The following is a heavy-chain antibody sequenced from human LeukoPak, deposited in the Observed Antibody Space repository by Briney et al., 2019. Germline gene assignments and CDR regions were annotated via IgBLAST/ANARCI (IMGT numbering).Heavy chain of an antibody. V-gene: IGHV4-59*12. CDR2: IYYSGST. J-gene: IGHJ5*02. CDR3: ARGSIVVVPAAIPPRGCWFDP. CDR1: GGSISSYY. D-gene: IGHD2-2*02. Sequence: SETLSLTCTVSGGSISSYYWSWIRQPPGKGLEWIGYIYYSGSTNYNPSLKSRVTISVDRSKNQFSLKLSSVTAADTAVYYCARGSIVVVPAAIPPRGCWFDPWGQGTLVTVSS.